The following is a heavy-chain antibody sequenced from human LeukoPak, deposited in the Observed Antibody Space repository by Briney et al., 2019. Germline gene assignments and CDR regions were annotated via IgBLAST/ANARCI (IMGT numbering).Heavy chain of an antibody. D-gene: IGHD3-22*01. CDR1: GFTFSSYA. V-gene: IGHV3-23*01. Sequence: GGSLRLSCAASGFTFSSYAMSWVHQARGKGLEWVSFISPSGDRTSNADSVGGRFTISRDNTRNTLYLQMNSLRDEDTGVYYCAIMHGYYDGSGFWVQWGQGTLVTVSS. CDR3: AIMHGYYDGSGFWVQ. J-gene: IGHJ4*02. CDR2: ISPSGDRT.